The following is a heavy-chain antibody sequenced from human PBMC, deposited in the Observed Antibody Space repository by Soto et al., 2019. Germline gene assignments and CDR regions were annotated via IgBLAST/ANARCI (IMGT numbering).Heavy chain of an antibody. CDR3: ARGSGSHYAPFDN. D-gene: IGHD3-10*01. CDR1: GYTFTDYA. CDR2: INAATGNT. J-gene: IGHJ4*02. V-gene: IGHV1-3*01. Sequence: QVLLVQSGAEVKKPGASVKISCETSGYTFTDYAVDWVRQAPGQRLEWRGWINAATGNTRYSQKFQGRVTITRDTSANTAYMDLSSLGSEDTAVYYCARGSGSHYAPFDNWGQGTLVTGSS.